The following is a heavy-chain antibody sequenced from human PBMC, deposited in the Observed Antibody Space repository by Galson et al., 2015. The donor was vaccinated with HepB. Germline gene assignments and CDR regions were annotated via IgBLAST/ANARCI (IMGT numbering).Heavy chain of an antibody. J-gene: IGHJ2*01. CDR2: IDWDDDK. CDR3: ARSGYSSGWYPWYFDL. D-gene: IGHD6-19*01. CDR1: GFSLSTTEMR. Sequence: PALVKPTQTLTLTCTFSGFSLSTTEMRVSWIRQPPGMALEWLARIDWDDDKFYSTSLKTRLTISKDTSKNQVVLTMTNMDPVDTATYYCARSGYSSGWYPWYFDLWGRGTLVTVSS. V-gene: IGHV2-70*04.